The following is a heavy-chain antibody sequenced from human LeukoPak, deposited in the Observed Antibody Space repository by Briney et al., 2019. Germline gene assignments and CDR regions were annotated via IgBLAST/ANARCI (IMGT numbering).Heavy chain of an antibody. D-gene: IGHD3-9*01. CDR3: AKGRGVLRYFDWSYDY. CDR2: ISGSGGST. V-gene: IGHV3-23*01. CDR1: GFTFSSYA. J-gene: IGHJ4*02. Sequence: AGGSLRLSCAASGFTFSSYAMSWVRQAPGKGLEWVSAISGSGGSTYYADSVKGRFTISRDNSKNTLYLQMNSLRAEDTAVYYCAKGRGVLRYFDWSYDYWGQGTLVTVSS.